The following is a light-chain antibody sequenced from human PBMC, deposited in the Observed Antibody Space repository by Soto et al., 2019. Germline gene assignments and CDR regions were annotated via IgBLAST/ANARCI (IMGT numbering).Light chain of an antibody. Sequence: DIQLTRSPSFLSASVGDRVTITCRASQDINTYLAWYQQKPGKAPKLLIFAASTLQNGVPSRFSGSGSGTEFTVTITSLQPEDFATYYCQQRKSYPSTFGQGPRL. CDR3: QQRKSYPST. CDR2: AAS. J-gene: IGKJ5*01. V-gene: IGKV1-9*01. CDR1: QDINTY.